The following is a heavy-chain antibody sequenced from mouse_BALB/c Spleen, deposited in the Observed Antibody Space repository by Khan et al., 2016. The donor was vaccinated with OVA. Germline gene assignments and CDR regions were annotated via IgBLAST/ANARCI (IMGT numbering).Heavy chain of an antibody. J-gene: IGHJ2*01. CDR1: GYSITSDYA. D-gene: IGHD1-1*01. CDR3: ARVYGGDFDY. Sequence: EVQLQESGPGLVKPSQSLSLTCTVTGYSITSDYAWNWLRQFPGNKLEWMGYISYSGNTKYNPSLNSRISINRDTSKNQFFLQLNSVTIEDTATYYCARVYGGDFDYWGQGTTLTVSS. CDR2: ISYSGNT. V-gene: IGHV3-2*02.